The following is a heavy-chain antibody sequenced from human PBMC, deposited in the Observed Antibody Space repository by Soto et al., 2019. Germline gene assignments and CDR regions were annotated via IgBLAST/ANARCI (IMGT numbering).Heavy chain of an antibody. J-gene: IGHJ6*01. CDR3: ARDAFTNRGYGLPKV. D-gene: IGHD5-12*01. V-gene: IGHV3-30-3*01. Sequence: PVGSLRLSCATSVFTFSSYAMHCVRHSPGKGLEWVAVISYDGSNKYYADSVKGRFTISRDNSKNTLYMQMNSLRAEDTAVYYCARDAFTNRGYGLPKVWRQGTTVSVSS. CDR1: VFTFSSYA. CDR2: ISYDGSNK.